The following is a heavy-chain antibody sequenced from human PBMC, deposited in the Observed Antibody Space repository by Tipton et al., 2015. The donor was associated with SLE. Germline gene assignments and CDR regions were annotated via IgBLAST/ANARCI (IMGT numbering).Heavy chain of an antibody. CDR1: GFTFSDYY. D-gene: IGHD4-17*01. CDR3: AREGNAYTVTHDY. V-gene: IGHV3-11*01. J-gene: IGHJ4*02. Sequence: SLRLSCAASGFTFSDYYMSWIRQAPGKGLEWVSYINSSGITIYYADSVKGRFTISRDNAKNSLYLQMNSLRAEDTAVYYCAREGNAYTVTHDYWGQGTLVTVSS. CDR2: INSSGITI.